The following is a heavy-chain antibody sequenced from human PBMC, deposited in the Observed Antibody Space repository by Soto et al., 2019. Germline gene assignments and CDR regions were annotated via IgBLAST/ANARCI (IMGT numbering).Heavy chain of an antibody. V-gene: IGHV4-59*01. Sequence: SETLSLTCTVSCGSISSYYWSWIRQPPGKGLEWIGYIYYSGSTNYNPSLKSRVTISVDTSKNQFSLKLSSVTAADTAVYYCARENSSGNWLAPWGQGSLVTVSS. CDR1: CGSISSYY. D-gene: IGHD6-19*01. CDR2: IYYSGST. CDR3: ARENSSGNWLAP. J-gene: IGHJ5*02.